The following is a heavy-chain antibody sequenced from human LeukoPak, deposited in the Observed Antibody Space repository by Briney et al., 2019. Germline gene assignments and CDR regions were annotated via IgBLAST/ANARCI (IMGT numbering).Heavy chain of an antibody. D-gene: IGHD3-9*01. Sequence: PSETLSLTCAVSGGSISSYYWTWIPQPPGKGLEWIGYIYNSGSTNYNPSLRSRVTISVDASKNQFSLKLNSVTAADTAVYYCARRNILTEGEAFDIWGQGTLVTVSS. CDR2: IYNSGST. CDR1: GGSISSYY. J-gene: IGHJ3*02. V-gene: IGHV4-59*08. CDR3: ARRNILTEGEAFDI.